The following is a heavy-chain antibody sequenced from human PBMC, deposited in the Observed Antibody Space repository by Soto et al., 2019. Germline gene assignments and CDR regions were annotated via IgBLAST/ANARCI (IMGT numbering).Heavy chain of an antibody. CDR3: ASHKVDASDY. V-gene: IGHV1-8*01. D-gene: IGHD2-2*01. Sequence: QVQLVQSGAEVKKPGASVKVSCKASGYTFTSYDINWVRQATGQGLEWMGWMNPNSGNTGYAQKFQGRVTMTRNTSIRTAYMELSSLRSDDTSVYYFASHKVDASDYWGHGTLVTVSS. CDR2: MNPNSGNT. J-gene: IGHJ4*01. CDR1: GYTFTSYD.